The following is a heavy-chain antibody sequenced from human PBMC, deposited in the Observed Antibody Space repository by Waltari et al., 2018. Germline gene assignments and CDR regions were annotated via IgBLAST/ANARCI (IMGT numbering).Heavy chain of an antibody. J-gene: IGHJ3*02. CDR1: GGTFSSYA. D-gene: IGHD3-22*01. CDR2: IIPICGTA. CDR3: ARDGERDSSGYYPDAFDI. V-gene: IGHV1-69*01. Sequence: QVQLVQSGAEVKKPGSSVKVSCKASGGTFSSYAISWVRQAPGQGLEWMGGIIPICGTANYAQKFQGRVTITADESTSTAYMELSSLRSEDTAVYYCARDGERDSSGYYPDAFDIWGQGTMVTVSS.